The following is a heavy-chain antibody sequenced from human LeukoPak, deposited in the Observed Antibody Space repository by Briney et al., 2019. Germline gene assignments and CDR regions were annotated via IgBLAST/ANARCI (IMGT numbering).Heavy chain of an antibody. CDR1: GGSFSGYY. D-gene: IGHD3-22*01. Sequence: SETLSLTCAVYGGSFSGYYWSWIRQPPGTGLEWIGEINHSGSTNYNPSPQSRVTISVDTSKNQFSLRLSSVTAADTAVYYCARRTYYYDSSGYYRWFDPWGQGTLVTVSA. V-gene: IGHV4-34*01. CDR2: INHSGST. J-gene: IGHJ5*02. CDR3: ARRTYYYDSSGYYRWFDP.